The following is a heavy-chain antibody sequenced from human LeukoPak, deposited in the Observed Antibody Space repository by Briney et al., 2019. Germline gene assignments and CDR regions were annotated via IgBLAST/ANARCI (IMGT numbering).Heavy chain of an antibody. D-gene: IGHD1-1*01. CDR3: ARDQNGEGFDY. CDR1: GFTFGSYW. CDR2: INSDGSST. Sequence: GGSLRLSCAASGFTFGSYWMHWVRQAPGKGLVWVSRINSDGSSTSYADSVKGRFTISRDNAKNTLYLQMNSLRAEDTAVYYCARDQNGEGFDYWGQGTLVTVSS. V-gene: IGHV3-74*01. J-gene: IGHJ4*02.